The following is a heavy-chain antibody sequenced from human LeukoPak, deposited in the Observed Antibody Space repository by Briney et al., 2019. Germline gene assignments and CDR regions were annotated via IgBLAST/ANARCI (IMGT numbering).Heavy chain of an antibody. Sequence: SETLAFTCSGCAGSMNSLYWRGIGQPPGKGLEWIGYIFSSGSPNYYPSLESRVAISLGRSRKQFSLKLKSVTAADTAVYYCARRSSDSTGLWAFDYWGQGTLVTVSS. CDR3: ARRSSDSTGLWAFDY. CDR2: IFSSGSP. J-gene: IGHJ4*02. CDR1: AGSMNSLY. D-gene: IGHD3-22*01. V-gene: IGHV4-4*09.